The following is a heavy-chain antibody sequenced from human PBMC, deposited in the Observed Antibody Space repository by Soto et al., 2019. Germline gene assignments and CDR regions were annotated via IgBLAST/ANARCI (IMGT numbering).Heavy chain of an antibody. D-gene: IGHD2-15*01. CDR2: ISGSGGST. V-gene: IGHV3-23*01. CDR1: GFTFSSYA. CDR3: EKNPRIVVVVAGLT. J-gene: IGHJ5*02. Sequence: GGSPRLSCAASGFTFSSYAMSWVRQAPGKGLEWVSAISGSGGSTYYADSVKGRFTISRDNSKNTLYLQMNSLRAEDTAVYYCEKNPRIVVVVAGLTWGQGTLVTVSS.